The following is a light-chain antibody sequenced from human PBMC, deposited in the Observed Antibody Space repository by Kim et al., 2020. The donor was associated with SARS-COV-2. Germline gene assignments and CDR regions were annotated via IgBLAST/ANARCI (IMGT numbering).Light chain of an antibody. J-gene: IGLJ2*01. Sequence: QLVLTQSPSASASLGASVKLTCTLSSGHSSYAIAWHQQQPEKGPRYLMKLNSDGSHSKGYGITDRFSGSSSGAERYLTISSLQSEDEADYYCQTWGTVVFGGGTQLTVL. CDR1: SGHSSYA. V-gene: IGLV4-69*01. CDR2: LNSDGSH. CDR3: QTWGTVV.